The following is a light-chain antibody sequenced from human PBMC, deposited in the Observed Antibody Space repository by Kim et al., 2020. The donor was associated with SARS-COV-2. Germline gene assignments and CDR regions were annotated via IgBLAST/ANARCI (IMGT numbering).Light chain of an antibody. V-gene: IGLV3-1*01. Sequence: ELTQPPSVSVSPGQTASITCSGDKLGDKYACWYQQKPGQSPVLVIFQDNKRPSGIPERFSGSNSGNTATLTISGTQAMDEADYYCQAWDSSVVVFGGGTQLTVL. CDR2: QDN. J-gene: IGLJ2*01. CDR1: KLGDKY. CDR3: QAWDSSVVV.